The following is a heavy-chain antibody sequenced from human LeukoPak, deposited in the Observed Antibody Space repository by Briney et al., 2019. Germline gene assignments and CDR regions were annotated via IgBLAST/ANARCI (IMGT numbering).Heavy chain of an antibody. Sequence: SETLSLTCTVSGGSINIRSYYWGWIRQHPGKGLEWIGYIYYSGSTYYNPSLKSRVTISVDTSKNQFSLKLNSVTAADTAVYYCARARTYGSGDYWGQGTLVTVSS. CDR2: IYYSGST. D-gene: IGHD3-10*01. V-gene: IGHV4-31*03. CDR1: GGSINIRSYY. J-gene: IGHJ4*02. CDR3: ARARTYGSGDY.